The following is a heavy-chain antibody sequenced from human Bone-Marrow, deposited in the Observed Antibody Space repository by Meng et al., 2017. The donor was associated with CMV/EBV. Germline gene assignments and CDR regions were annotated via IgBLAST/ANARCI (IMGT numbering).Heavy chain of an antibody. CDR2: IYTSGST. CDR1: GGSISSSSYY. J-gene: IGHJ4*02. D-gene: IGHD2-21*02. CDR3: ARGDLAPLDETYYFDY. V-gene: IGHV4-61*02. Sequence: QGAGPGRVKPSETLSLTCTVSGGSISSSSYYWSWIRQPAGKGLEWIGRIYTSGSTNYNPSLKSRVTMSVDTSKNQFSLKLSSVTAADTAVYYCARGDLAPLDETYYFDYWGQGTLVTVSS.